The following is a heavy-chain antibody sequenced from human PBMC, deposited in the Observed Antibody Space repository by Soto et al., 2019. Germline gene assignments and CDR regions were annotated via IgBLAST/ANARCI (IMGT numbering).Heavy chain of an antibody. V-gene: IGHV1-69*13. CDR3: ASGGTTVNRRFDY. D-gene: IGHD4-4*01. CDR1: GGTSSSYA. J-gene: IGHJ4*02. CDR2: IIPIFDTT. Sequence: SVKVSCKASGGTSSSYAISWMRQAPGQGLEWMGGIIPIFDTTDYAQKFQGRVTFTADDSTSTVYMELNSLTSEDTAVYYCASGGTTVNRRFDYWGQGTLVTSPQ.